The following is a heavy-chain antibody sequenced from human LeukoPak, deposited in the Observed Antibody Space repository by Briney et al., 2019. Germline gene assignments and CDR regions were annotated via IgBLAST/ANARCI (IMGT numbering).Heavy chain of an antibody. CDR2: IYPGDSDT. J-gene: IGHJ5*02. D-gene: IGHD6-13*01. CDR3: ARSSTNWFDP. CDR1: GYSFTSYW. Sequence: GESLKISCKGSGYSFTSYWIGWVRQMPGKGLEWMGIIYPGDSDTRYNPSFEGQVTISTDKSISTAYLQWSSLKASDSAMYYCARSSTNWFDPWGQGTLVTVSS. V-gene: IGHV5-51*01.